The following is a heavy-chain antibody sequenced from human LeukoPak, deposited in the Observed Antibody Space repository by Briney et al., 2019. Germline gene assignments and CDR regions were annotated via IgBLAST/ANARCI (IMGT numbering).Heavy chain of an antibody. CDR2: ISTYNGNT. V-gene: IGHV1-18*01. CDR1: GYTFTSYG. J-gene: IGHJ4*02. Sequence: ASMKVSCKASGYTFTSYGISWVRQAPVQGLEWMGWISTYNGNTNYAQKLQGRVTMTTDTSTNTAYMELRSLRSDDTAVYYCARDQPSGTYSEHFDYWGQGTLVTVSS. D-gene: IGHD1-26*01. CDR3: ARDQPSGTYSEHFDY.